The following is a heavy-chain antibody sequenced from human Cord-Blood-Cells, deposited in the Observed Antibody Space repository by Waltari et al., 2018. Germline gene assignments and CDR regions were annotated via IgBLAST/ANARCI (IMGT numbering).Heavy chain of an antibody. CDR2: IKQDGSEK. CDR3: ARAPSIAARPPYFDY. V-gene: IGHV3-7*01. J-gene: IGHJ4*02. CDR1: GSTFSSYG. D-gene: IGHD6-6*01. Sequence: EVQLVESGGGLVQPGGSLGLSCEASGSTFSSYGMTWFRQAPGKGLEWVANIKQDGSEKYYVDSVKGRFTISRDNAKNSLYLQMNSLRAEDTAVYYCARAPSIAARPPYFDYWGQGTLVTVSS.